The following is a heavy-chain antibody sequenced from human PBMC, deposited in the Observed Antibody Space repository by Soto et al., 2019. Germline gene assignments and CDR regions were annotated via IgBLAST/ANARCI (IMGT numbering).Heavy chain of an antibody. V-gene: IGHV1-69*01. D-gene: IGHD5-18*01. CDR2: IIPIFGTA. J-gene: IGHJ4*02. CDR3: ATSNGYSYGWGDYFDY. Sequence: QVQLVQSGAEVKKPGSSVKVSCKASGGTFSSYAISWVRQAPGQGLEWMGGIIPIFGTANYAQKCQGRVTITADESTSPAYLERSSLRSEDTAVYYCATSNGYSYGWGDYFDYWGQGTLVTVSS. CDR1: GGTFSSYA.